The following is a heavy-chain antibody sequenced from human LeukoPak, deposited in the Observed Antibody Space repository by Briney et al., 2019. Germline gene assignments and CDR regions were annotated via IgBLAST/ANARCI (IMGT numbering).Heavy chain of an antibody. CDR1: GYTFTSYG. Sequence: ASVKVSCKASGYTFTSYGISWVRQAPGQGLEWMGWISAYNGNTNYAQKLQGRVTMTTDTSTSTAYMELRSLRSDDTAVYYCARDLGYSSSLGTPLDYWGQGTLVTVSS. D-gene: IGHD5-18*01. J-gene: IGHJ4*02. CDR3: ARDLGYSSSLGTPLDY. V-gene: IGHV1-18*01. CDR2: ISAYNGNT.